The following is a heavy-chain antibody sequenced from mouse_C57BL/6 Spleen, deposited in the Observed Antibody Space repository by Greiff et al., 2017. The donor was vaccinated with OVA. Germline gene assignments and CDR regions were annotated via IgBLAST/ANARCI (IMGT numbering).Heavy chain of an antibody. D-gene: IGHD2-4*01. Sequence: VNLVESGPELVKPGASVKISCKASGYAFSSSWMHWVKQRPGQGLEWIGRIYPGDGDTNYNGKFKGKATLTADKSSSTAYMQLSSLTSEDSAVYVCDREDYHWYFDVWGTGTTVTVSS. CDR3: DREDYHWYFDV. J-gene: IGHJ1*03. V-gene: IGHV1-82*01. CDR2: IYPGDGDT. CDR1: GYAFSSSW.